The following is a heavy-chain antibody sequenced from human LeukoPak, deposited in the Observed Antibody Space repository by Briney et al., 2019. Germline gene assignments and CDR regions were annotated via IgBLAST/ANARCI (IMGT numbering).Heavy chain of an antibody. D-gene: IGHD3-10*01. CDR3: ARMVRGVPWAFDI. CDR2: MNPNSGNT. J-gene: IGHJ3*02. V-gene: IGHV1-8*03. CDR1: GYTFTRYD. Sequence: ASVKVSCKASGYTFTRYDINWVRQATGQGLGWMGRMNPNSGNTGCAQKFQGRVTITRNTSISTAYMELSSLRSEDTAVYYCARMVRGVPWAFDIWGQGTMVTVSS.